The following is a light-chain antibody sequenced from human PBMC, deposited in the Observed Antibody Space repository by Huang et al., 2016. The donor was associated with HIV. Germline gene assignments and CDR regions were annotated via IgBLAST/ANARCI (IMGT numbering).Light chain of an antibody. J-gene: IGKJ5*01. Sequence: IVMTQSPATLSVSPGERATLSCRARQSVTSLAWYQQKPGQTPRLLIYGASTRATGIPARFSGSGSGTDFTLTISSLQSEDFAVYYCQQYNNWPSITFGQGTRLEIK. CDR2: GAS. CDR1: QSVTS. V-gene: IGKV3-15*01. CDR3: QQYNNWPSIT.